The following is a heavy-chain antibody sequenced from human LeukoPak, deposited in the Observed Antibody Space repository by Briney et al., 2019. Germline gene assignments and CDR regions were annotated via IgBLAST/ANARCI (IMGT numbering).Heavy chain of an antibody. J-gene: IGHJ5*02. Sequence: SETLSLTCTVSGGSISSGDYYWSWIRQPPGKGLEWIGYIYYSGSTYYNPSLKSRVTISVDTSKNQFSLKLSSVTAADTAVYYCARGRRGYSYGRGDWFDPWGQGTLVTVSS. D-gene: IGHD5-18*01. CDR3: ARGRRGYSYGRGDWFDP. CDR2: IYYSGST. CDR1: GGSISSGDYY. V-gene: IGHV4-30-4*08.